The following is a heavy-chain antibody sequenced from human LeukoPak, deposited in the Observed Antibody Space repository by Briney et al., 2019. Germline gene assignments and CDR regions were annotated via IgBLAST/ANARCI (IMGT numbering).Heavy chain of an antibody. Sequence: GGSLRLSCAVSGLTVSSNCMSWVRQAPGKGLEWVSFIYSGGNTYYADSVKGRFTISRDNSKNTVHLQMNSLRAEDTAMYYCARRAGDYSHPYDYWGQGTLVTVSS. CDR3: ARRAGDYSHPYDY. D-gene: IGHD3-22*01. V-gene: IGHV3-53*01. CDR1: GLTVSSNC. J-gene: IGHJ4*02. CDR2: IYSGGNT.